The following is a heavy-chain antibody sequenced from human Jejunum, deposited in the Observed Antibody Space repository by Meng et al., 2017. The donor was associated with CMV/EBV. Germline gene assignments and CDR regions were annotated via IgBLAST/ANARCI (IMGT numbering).Heavy chain of an antibody. D-gene: IGHD1-1*01. CDR3: AKDKGKLYFDY. Sequence: QVEVGESGGGVVQPGGALRFSCAVSGLIFSNAGMRWGRQAPGKGLEWVAFIYSDGSNKYYADSVKGRFTVSRDDSRNTVYLQMDSLRAEDTAVYYCAKDKGKLYFDYWGQGTLVTVSS. V-gene: IGHV3-30*02. J-gene: IGHJ4*02. CDR2: IYSDGSNK. CDR1: GLIFSNAG.